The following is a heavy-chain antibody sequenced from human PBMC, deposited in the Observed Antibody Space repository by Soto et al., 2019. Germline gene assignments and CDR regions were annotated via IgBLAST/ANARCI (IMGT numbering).Heavy chain of an antibody. CDR1: GGTFGNHA. CDR2: IIPVFDTA. V-gene: IGHV1-69*01. J-gene: IGHJ6*02. D-gene: IGHD1-26*01. CDR3: ARTIVGGTRLFYYYGMDV. Sequence: QVQLVQSGAVVKRPGSSVKVSCKASGGTFGNHAITWVRQAPGQGLEWMGGIIPVFDTATYARKFQGRVTFTADESTNTAYMELSRLRSEDTALYYCARTIVGGTRLFYYYGMDVWGQGTTVTVSS.